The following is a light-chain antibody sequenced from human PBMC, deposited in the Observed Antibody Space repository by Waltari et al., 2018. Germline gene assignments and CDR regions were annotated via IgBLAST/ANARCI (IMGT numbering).Light chain of an antibody. Sequence: QSALTQPPSASGSPGQSVTISCTGTSSDVGSYNSVSWDQQDPGKAPNIMIYEVTKRPAGVPARSSGSKSGNAASLTVSGLQAEDDADYFCSSYAGKNNVVFGGGTKLTVL. CDR3: SSYAGKNNVV. CDR2: EVT. CDR1: SSDVGSYNS. V-gene: IGLV2-8*01. J-gene: IGLJ3*02.